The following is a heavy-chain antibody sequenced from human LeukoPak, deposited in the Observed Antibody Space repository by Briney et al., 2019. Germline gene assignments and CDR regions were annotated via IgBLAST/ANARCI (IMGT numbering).Heavy chain of an antibody. CDR3: AKDPRSYSSGWFDY. V-gene: IGHV3-30*02. Sequence: GGSLRFYCAASGFTFSSYGMHWVRQAPGKGLEWVAFIRYDGSNKYYADSVKGRFTISRDNSKNTLYLQMNSLRAEDTAVYYCAKDPRSYSSGWFDYWGQGTLVTVSS. CDR1: GFTFSSYG. J-gene: IGHJ4*02. CDR2: IRYDGSNK. D-gene: IGHD6-19*01.